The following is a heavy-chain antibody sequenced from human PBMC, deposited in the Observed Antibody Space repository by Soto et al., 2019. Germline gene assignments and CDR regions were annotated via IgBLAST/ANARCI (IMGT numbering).Heavy chain of an antibody. CDR2: IDPSDSYT. CDR1: GYSFTSYW. Sequence: PGESLKISCKGSGYSFTSYWISWVRQMPGKGLEWMGRIDPSDSYTNYSPSFQGHVTISADKSISTAYLQWSSLKASDTAMYYCATIFGVVIDKDYWGQGTLVTVSS. D-gene: IGHD3-3*01. CDR3: ATIFGVVIDKDY. J-gene: IGHJ4*02. V-gene: IGHV5-10-1*01.